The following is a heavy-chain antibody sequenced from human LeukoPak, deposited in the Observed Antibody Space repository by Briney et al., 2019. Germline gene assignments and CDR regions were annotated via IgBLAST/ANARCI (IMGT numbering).Heavy chain of an antibody. CDR2: TSFDGSNT. V-gene: IGHV3-30*03. CDR3: ARDAGNSGYGCDV. D-gene: IGHD5-12*01. Sequence: GGSLRLSCAASGFAFNTFGMHWVRQAPGKGLEWVATTSFDGSNTYFSDSVRGRFTIPRDNSRNTLFLQMSSLSAEDTAVYYCARDAGNSGYGCDVWGQGTLVTVSS. CDR1: GFAFNTFG. J-gene: IGHJ4*02.